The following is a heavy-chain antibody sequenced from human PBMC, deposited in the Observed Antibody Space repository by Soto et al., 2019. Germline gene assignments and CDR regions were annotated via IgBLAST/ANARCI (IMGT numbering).Heavy chain of an antibody. D-gene: IGHD2-15*01. V-gene: IGHV1-69*12. CDR3: ARRYCISSSCYLYGMDV. J-gene: IGHJ6*02. CDR1: GGTFSTYA. Sequence: QVQLVQSGAEVKKPGSSVKVSCKASGGTFSTYAISWVRQAPGQGLEWMGGIIPMFGTANYAQKFQGRVTITADESTSTAYMEQSSLRSEDTAVFYCARRYCISSSCYLYGMDVWGQGTTVTVSS. CDR2: IIPMFGTA.